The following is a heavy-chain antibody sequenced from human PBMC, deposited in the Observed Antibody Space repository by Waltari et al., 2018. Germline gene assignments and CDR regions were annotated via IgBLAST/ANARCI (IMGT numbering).Heavy chain of an antibody. D-gene: IGHD6-13*01. Sequence: EVQLVESGGGLVQPGRSLRLSCAASGFTFDDYALHCFRQPPGKGLEWVPGISWNSGSIGYANSVKGRFTISRDNAKNSLYLLMNSLRAEDTALYYCAKAEGSSWVPDYWGQGTLVTVSS. CDR3: AKAEGSSWVPDY. CDR2: ISWNSGSI. V-gene: IGHV3-9*01. CDR1: GFTFDDYA. J-gene: IGHJ4*02.